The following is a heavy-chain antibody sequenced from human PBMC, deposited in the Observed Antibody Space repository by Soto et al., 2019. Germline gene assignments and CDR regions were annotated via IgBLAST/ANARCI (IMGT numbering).Heavy chain of an antibody. CDR3: ARGGADHYNYGMDV. CDR1: GFNSSGFG. J-gene: IGHJ6*02. D-gene: IGHD3-10*01. Sequence: GGSLRLSCAASGFNSSGFGMYWVRQPPGKGLEWVSSMNGAATSTSYADSVKGRFTTSRDNSKNTLYLEMNTLRAEDTAVYYCARGGADHYNYGMDVWGQGTTVTVSS. V-gene: IGHV3-23*05. CDR2: MNGAATST.